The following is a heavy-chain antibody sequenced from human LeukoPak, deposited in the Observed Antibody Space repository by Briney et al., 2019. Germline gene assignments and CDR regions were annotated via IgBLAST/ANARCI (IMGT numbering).Heavy chain of an antibody. CDR3: ARAYYYGMDL. V-gene: IGHV3-48*01. CDR2: IGNGRSTI. J-gene: IGHJ6*02. Sequence: PGGSLRLSCAASGFMFSSYAMSWVRQAPGKGLEWVSCIGNGRSTIYYADSVKGRFTISRDNAKNSLYLQMNSLRAEDTAVYYCARAYYYGMDLWGQGTTVTVSS. CDR1: GFMFSSYA.